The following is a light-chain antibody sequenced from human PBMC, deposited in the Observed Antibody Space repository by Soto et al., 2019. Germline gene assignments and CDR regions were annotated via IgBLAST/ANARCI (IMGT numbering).Light chain of an antibody. Sequence: DIQMTQSPSSLSASLGDSVTITCQASHDISNYLNWYQHKPGKAPKLLIYDASNLEAWVPSRFSGSGSGTDFVLTISSLQPEDIATYYCQKYDNLLLSFGGGTKVEI. V-gene: IGKV1-33*01. J-gene: IGKJ4*01. CDR2: DAS. CDR1: HDISNY. CDR3: QKYDNLLLS.